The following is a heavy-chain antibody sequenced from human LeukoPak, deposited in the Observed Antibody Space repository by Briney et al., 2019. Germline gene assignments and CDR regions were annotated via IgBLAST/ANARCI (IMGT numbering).Heavy chain of an antibody. V-gene: IGHV3-23*01. Sequence: GGSLRLSCAASGFTFSSSAMSWVRQAPGKGLEWVSVISKSGDFTYYADSVKGRFTISRDSSKNTLNLQMNSLRAEDTAVYYSAKDSAAAGYFDYWGLGTLVTVSS. D-gene: IGHD6-13*01. CDR2: ISKSGDFT. J-gene: IGHJ4*01. CDR3: AKDSAAAGYFDY. CDR1: GFTFSSSA.